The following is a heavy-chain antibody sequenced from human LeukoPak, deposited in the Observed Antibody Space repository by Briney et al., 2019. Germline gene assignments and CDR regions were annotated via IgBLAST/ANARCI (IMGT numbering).Heavy chain of an antibody. CDR3: AKDAIQYSSGHKAIDY. J-gene: IGHJ4*02. V-gene: IGHV3-23*01. CDR2: ISGSDAGT. Sequence: GGSLRLSCAASGFTFNNYAMSWVRQAPGKGLEWVSAISGSDAGTYYADSVKGRFTISRDNSKNTLYLQMNSLRAEDTAVYYCAKDAIQYSSGHKAIDYWGQGTLVTVSS. D-gene: IGHD6-19*01. CDR1: GFTFNNYA.